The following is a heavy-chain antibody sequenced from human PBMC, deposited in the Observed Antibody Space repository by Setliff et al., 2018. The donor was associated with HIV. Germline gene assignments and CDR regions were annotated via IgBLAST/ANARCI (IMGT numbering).Heavy chain of an antibody. Sequence: PGGSLRLSCAASGFTFSTYPMSWVRQAPGKGLEWVSGISGSGGSTYYADSVKGRFTISRDNSKNTVHLQMTSLRAEDTAVYYCASSGSGSYINWFGPWGQGTLVTVSS. CDR2: ISGSGGST. V-gene: IGHV3-23*01. CDR3: ASSGSGSYINWFGP. D-gene: IGHD3-10*01. CDR1: GFTFSTYP. J-gene: IGHJ5*02.